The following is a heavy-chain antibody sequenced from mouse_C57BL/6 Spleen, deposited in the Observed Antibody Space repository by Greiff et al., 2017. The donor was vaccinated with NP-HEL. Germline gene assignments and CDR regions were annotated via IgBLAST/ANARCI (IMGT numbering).Heavy chain of an antibody. CDR1: GYAFSSSW. CDR2: IYPGDGVT. D-gene: IGHD1-1*01. Sequence: QVQLQQPGPELVKPGASVKISCKASGYAFSSSWLNWVKQRPGKGLEWIGRIYPGDGVTNYNGKFKGKATLTADKSSSTAYMQLSSLTTDDSSVYYWSRRDYGSNWEYYFDYWGQGTTLTVSS. CDR3: SRRDYGSNWEYYFDY. J-gene: IGHJ2*01. V-gene: IGHV1-82*01.